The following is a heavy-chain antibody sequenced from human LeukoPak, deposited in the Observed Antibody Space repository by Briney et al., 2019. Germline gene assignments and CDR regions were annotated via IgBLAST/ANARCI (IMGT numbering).Heavy chain of an antibody. V-gene: IGHV3-49*03. CDR1: GFTFGDYA. Sequence: PGGSLRLSCTASGFTFGDYAMSWFRQAPGKGLEWVGFIRSKAYGGTTEYAASVKGRFTIPRDDSKSIAYLQMNSLKTEDTAVYYCTRAGSSSRVHYWGQGTLVTVSS. D-gene: IGHD6-6*01. CDR3: TRAGSSSRVHY. J-gene: IGHJ4*02. CDR2: IRSKAYGGTT.